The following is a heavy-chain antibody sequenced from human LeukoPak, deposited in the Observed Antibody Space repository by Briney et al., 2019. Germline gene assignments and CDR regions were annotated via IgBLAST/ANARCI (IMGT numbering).Heavy chain of an antibody. D-gene: IGHD2-2*01. J-gene: IGHJ4*02. CDR1: GFTFSSYG. CDR3: AGQYQPSSYFDY. CDR2: ISYDGSNK. Sequence: AGGSLRLSCAASGFTFSSYGMHWVRQAPGKGLEWVAVISYDGSNKYYADSVKGRFTISRDNSKNTLYLQMNSLRAEDTAVYYCAGQYQPSSYFDYWGQGTLVTVSS. V-gene: IGHV3-30*03.